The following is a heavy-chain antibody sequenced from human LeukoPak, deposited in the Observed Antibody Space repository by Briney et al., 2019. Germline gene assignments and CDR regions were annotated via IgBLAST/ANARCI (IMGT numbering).Heavy chain of an antibody. CDR3: ARGVIAAGGNDFDY. Sequence: SETLSLTCTVSGYSISSGYYWGWIRQPPGKGLEWIGSIYYSGSTYYNPSLKSRVTISVDKSKNQFSLKLSAVPAADTAVYYCARGVIAAGGNDFDYWGQGTLVTVSS. CDR1: GYSISSGYY. D-gene: IGHD6-13*01. V-gene: IGHV4-38-2*02. J-gene: IGHJ4*02. CDR2: IYYSGST.